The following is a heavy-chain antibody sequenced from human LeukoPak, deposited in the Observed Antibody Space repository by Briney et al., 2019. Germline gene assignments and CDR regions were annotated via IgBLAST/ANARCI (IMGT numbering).Heavy chain of an antibody. D-gene: IGHD1-14*01. CDR3: ARVRKNRPSETGNWFDP. J-gene: IGHJ5*02. CDR2: IWYDASNK. Sequence: GGSLRLSCAASGFTFNSYGMHWVRQAPGKGLEWVAVIWYDASNKYYADSVKGRFTISRDNSKNTLYLQMNSLRAEDTAVYYCARVRKNRPSETGNWFDPWGQGTLVTVSS. CDR1: GFTFNSYG. V-gene: IGHV3-33*01.